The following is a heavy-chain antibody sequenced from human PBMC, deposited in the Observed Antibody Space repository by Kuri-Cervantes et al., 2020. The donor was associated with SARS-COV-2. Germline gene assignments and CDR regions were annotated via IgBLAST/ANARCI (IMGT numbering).Heavy chain of an antibody. CDR3: AQSRSIAARRPWYLDL. J-gene: IGHJ2*01. Sequence: SQTLSLTCAAYGGSFSGYYWSWIRQPPGKGLEWIGEINHSGSTNYNPSLKSRVTISVDTSKNQFSLKLSSVTAADTAVYYCAQSRSIAARRPWYLDLWGRGTLVTVSS. CDR2: INHSGST. D-gene: IGHD6-6*01. CDR1: GGSFSGYY. V-gene: IGHV4-34*01.